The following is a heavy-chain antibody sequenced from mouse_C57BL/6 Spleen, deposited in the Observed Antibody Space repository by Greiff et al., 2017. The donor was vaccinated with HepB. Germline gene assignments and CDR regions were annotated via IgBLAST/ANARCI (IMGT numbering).Heavy chain of an antibody. Sequence: QVQLQQPGAELVRPGSSVKLSCKASGYTFTSYWMHWVKQRPIQGLEWIGNIDPSDSETHYNQKFKDKATLTVDKSSSTAYMQRSSLTSEDSAVYYIARKSSTVHFDYWGQGTTRTVSS. V-gene: IGHV1-52*01. D-gene: IGHD1-1*01. CDR2: IDPSDSET. CDR1: GYTFTSYW. J-gene: IGHJ2*01. CDR3: ARKSSTVHFDY.